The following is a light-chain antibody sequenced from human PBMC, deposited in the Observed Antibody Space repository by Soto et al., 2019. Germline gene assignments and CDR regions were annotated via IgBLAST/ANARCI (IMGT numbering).Light chain of an antibody. CDR1: SSDVGAYNY. V-gene: IGLV2-8*01. CDR3: TSYVGNDIWV. J-gene: IGLJ3*02. Sequence: QSVLTQPPSASGSPGQSVTISCTGTSSDVGAYNYVSWYQQYPGKAPKLMIYEVTKRSSGVPDRFSGSKSGNTASLTVSGLQAEDEADYYCTSYVGNDIWVFGGGTKVTVL. CDR2: EVT.